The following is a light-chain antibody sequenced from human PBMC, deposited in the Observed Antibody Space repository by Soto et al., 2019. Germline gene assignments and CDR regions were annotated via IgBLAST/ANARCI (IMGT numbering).Light chain of an antibody. J-gene: IGLJ1*01. CDR3: SSYTSSFSSV. CDR2: EVT. CDR1: SSDVGGYNH. Sequence: QSALTQPASVSGSPGQSSTVACSGSSSDVGGYNHVSWYQHHPGKAPKLLIYEVTNRPSGVSNRFSGSKSGNTASLTISGLQAEDEAEYYCSSYTSSFSSVFGTGTKVTVL. V-gene: IGLV2-14*01.